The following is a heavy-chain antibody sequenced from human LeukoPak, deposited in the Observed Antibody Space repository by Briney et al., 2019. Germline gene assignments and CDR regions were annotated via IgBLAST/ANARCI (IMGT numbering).Heavy chain of an antibody. Sequence: GGSLRLSCAASGFTFSSYTMNWVRQAPGKGLEWVSSISSSNSYIYYADSVQGRFTISRDNAKNSLYLQMNRLRAEDTAVYYCVAAGFDYWGQGTLVTVSS. CDR3: VAAGFDY. CDR2: ISSSNSYI. CDR1: GFTFSSYT. J-gene: IGHJ4*02. V-gene: IGHV3-21*01.